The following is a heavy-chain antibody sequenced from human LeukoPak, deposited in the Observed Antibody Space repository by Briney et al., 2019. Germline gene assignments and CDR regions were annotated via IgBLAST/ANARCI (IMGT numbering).Heavy chain of an antibody. V-gene: IGHV3-64*01. D-gene: IGHD1-14*01. CDR3: ARGVEPLAANTLAY. CDR2: ISSNGGST. J-gene: IGHJ4*02. Sequence: GGSLRLSCAASGFTFSTYAMHWVRQAPGKGLEYVSAISSNGGSTFYANSVKGRFTISRDNSKNTLYLEMNSLSPDDTAVYYCARGVEPLAANTLAYWGQGTLVTVSS. CDR1: GFTFSTYA.